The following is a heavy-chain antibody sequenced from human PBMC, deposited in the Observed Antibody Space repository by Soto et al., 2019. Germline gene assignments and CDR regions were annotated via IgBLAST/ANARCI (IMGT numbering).Heavy chain of an antibody. D-gene: IGHD3-10*01. J-gene: IGHJ4*02. CDR1: GFTFSSYA. Sequence: GESLKISCAASGFTFSSYAMSWVRQAPGKGLEWVSAISGSGGSTYYADSVKGRFTISRDNSKNTRYLQMTSLRAEDTAVYYCAKTSPPDYYGSGSCIDYWGQGTLVTVSS. CDR2: ISGSGGST. V-gene: IGHV3-23*01. CDR3: AKTSPPDYYGSGSCIDY.